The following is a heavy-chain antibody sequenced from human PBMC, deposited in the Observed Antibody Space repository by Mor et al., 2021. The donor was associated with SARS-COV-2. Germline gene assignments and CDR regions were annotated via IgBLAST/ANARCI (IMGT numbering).Heavy chain of an antibody. J-gene: IGHJ4*02. V-gene: IGHV3-7*01. Sequence: RAPGKGLEWVANIKQDGSEKYYVESVKGRFTISRDNAKNSLYLQMNSLRAEDTAVYYCVGRLYGSGRVPVRPWGQGTLVTVS. D-gene: IGHD3-10*01. CDR2: IKQDGSEK. CDR3: VGRLYGSGRVPVRP.